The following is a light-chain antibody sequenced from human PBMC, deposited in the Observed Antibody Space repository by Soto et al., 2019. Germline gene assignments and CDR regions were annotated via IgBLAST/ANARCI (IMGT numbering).Light chain of an antibody. J-gene: IGKJ1*01. CDR2: KAS. CDR3: QQYNSYSET. Sequence: DIQMTQSPSTLSASVGDRVTITCRASQSISSWLAWYQQKPGKAPKILIYKASILESGVPSRFSGSGSGTAVTLTISSLQPDDFATYYCQQYNSYSETFGQGTKVEVK. V-gene: IGKV1-5*03. CDR1: QSISSW.